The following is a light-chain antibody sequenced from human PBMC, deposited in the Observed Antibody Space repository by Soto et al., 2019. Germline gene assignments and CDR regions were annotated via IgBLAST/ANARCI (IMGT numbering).Light chain of an antibody. J-gene: IGLJ1*01. V-gene: IGLV1-44*01. CDR2: NND. CDR1: SSNIGSNA. CDR3: ASWDDSLHGYV. Sequence: QSVLTQPPSASGTPGQRVSVSCSGSSSNIGSNAVNWYQRLPGTAPKLLIYNNDQRPSGVPDRFSGSKSGTSASLAISGLQSEDEADYYCASWDDSLHGYVFGIGTKVTVL.